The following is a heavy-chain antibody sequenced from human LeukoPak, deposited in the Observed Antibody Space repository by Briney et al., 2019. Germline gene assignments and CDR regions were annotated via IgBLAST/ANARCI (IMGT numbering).Heavy chain of an antibody. D-gene: IGHD6-13*01. Sequence: GGSLRLSCAASGFTFSSYGMHWVRQAPGKGLEWVAVIRYDGSNKYYADSVKGRFTISRDNSKNTLYLQMNSLRAEDTAVYYCARIATPQRVYGMDVWGQGTTVTVPS. V-gene: IGHV3-33*01. J-gene: IGHJ6*02. CDR3: ARIATPQRVYGMDV. CDR1: GFTFSSYG. CDR2: IRYDGSNK.